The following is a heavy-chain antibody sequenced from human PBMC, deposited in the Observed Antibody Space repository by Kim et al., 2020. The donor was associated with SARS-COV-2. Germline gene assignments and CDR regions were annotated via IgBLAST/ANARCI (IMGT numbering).Heavy chain of an antibody. Sequence: SVKVSCKASGGTFSSYAISWVRQAPGQGLEWMGGIIPIFGTANYAQKFQGRVTITADESTSTAYMELSSLRSEDTAVYYCAVCQYYDFWSGYGEYYYYYYMDVWGKGTTVTVSS. CDR3: AVCQYYDFWSGYGEYYYYYYMDV. CDR1: GGTFSSYA. CDR2: IIPIFGTA. V-gene: IGHV1-69*13. D-gene: IGHD3-3*01. J-gene: IGHJ6*03.